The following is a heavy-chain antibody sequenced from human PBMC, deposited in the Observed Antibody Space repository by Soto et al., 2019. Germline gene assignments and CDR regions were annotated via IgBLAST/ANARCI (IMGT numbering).Heavy chain of an antibody. CDR1: GFTFNNYA. CDR2: ISYDGSSK. Sequence: PVGSLRLSCAASGFTFNNYAMHWVRQAPGKGLEWVAFISYDGSSKYYADSVTGRFTISRDNSRNTLYLQMNSLRAEDTAVYYCARGDGYIYGNTFDSWGQGTLVTVSS. CDR3: ARGDGYIYGNTFDS. V-gene: IGHV3-30-3*01. D-gene: IGHD5-18*01. J-gene: IGHJ4*02.